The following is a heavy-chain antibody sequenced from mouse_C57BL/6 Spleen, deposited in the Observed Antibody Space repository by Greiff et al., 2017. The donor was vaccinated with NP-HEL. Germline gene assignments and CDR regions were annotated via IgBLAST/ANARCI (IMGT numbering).Heavy chain of an antibody. V-gene: IGHV1-53*01. Sequence: QVQLQQPGTELVKPGASVKLSCKASGYTFTSYWMHWVKQRPGQGLEWIGNINPSNGGTNYNEKFKSKATLTVDKSSSTAYMQLCSLTSEDSAVYYCAREMGYYYGSSYFDYWGQGTTLTVSS. J-gene: IGHJ2*01. CDR2: INPSNGGT. CDR3: AREMGYYYGSSYFDY. D-gene: IGHD1-1*01. CDR1: GYTFTSYW.